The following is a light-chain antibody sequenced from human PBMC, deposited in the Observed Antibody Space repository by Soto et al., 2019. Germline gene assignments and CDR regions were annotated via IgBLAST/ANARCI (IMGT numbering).Light chain of an antibody. CDR3: QQRSSWPIT. CDR2: DAS. CDR1: QSVSSH. V-gene: IGKV3-11*01. J-gene: IGKJ5*01. Sequence: EFVLTQSPATLSVSPGDRATLSCRASQSVSSHLVWYQQKPGQAPRLLISDASNRATGIPARFSGSGSGTDFTLTINSLEPEDFAVYYCQQRSSWPITFGQGTRLEIK.